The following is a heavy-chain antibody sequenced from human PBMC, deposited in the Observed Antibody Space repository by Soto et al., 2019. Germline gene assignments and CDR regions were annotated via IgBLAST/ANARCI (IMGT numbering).Heavy chain of an antibody. J-gene: IGHJ5*02. D-gene: IGHD3-3*01. Sequence: SETLSLTCAVYGGSFSGYYWSWIRQPPGKGLEWIGELNHSGSTNYNPSLKSRVTISVDTSKNQFSLKLSSVTAADTAVYYCARRVLRFLEWLPKARGWFDPWGQGTLVTVSS. CDR3: ARRVLRFLEWLPKARGWFDP. CDR2: LNHSGST. CDR1: GGSFSGYY. V-gene: IGHV4-34*01.